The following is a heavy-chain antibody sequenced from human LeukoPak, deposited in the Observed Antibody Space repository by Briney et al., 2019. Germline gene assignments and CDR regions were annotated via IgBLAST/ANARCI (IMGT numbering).Heavy chain of an antibody. Sequence: GGSLRLSCAASGFTFSSNAMSWVRQAPGRGLEWVSSISGSGGSTYYADSVKGRFIISRDNSKNTLYLQMNSLRAEDTAVYHCARDRGGSAFDILGQGTMVTVSS. CDR2: ISGSGGST. CDR3: ARDRGGSAFDI. J-gene: IGHJ3*02. CDR1: GFTFSSNA. V-gene: IGHV3-23*01. D-gene: IGHD3-10*01.